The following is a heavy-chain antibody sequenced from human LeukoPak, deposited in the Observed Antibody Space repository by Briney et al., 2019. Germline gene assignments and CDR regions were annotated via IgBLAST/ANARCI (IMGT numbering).Heavy chain of an antibody. D-gene: IGHD3-3*01. V-gene: IGHV3-48*01. J-gene: IGHJ4*02. Sequence: PGGSLRLSCAASGFTFSSYSMNWVRQAPGKGLEWVSYISSSSSTIYYADSVKGRFTISRDNSKNTLYLQMNSLRAEDTAVYYCAKDDFGVAPFDYWGQGALVTVSS. CDR3: AKDDFGVAPFDY. CDR2: ISSSSSTI. CDR1: GFTFSSYS.